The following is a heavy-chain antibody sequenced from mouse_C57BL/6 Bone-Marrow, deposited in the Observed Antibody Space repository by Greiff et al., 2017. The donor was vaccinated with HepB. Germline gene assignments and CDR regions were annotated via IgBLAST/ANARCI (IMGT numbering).Heavy chain of an antibody. CDR3: ARDEAYGRAWFAY. CDR2: IWSGGST. J-gene: IGHJ3*01. V-gene: IGHV2-2*01. D-gene: IGHD1-1*01. Sequence: VKLMESGPGLVQPSQSLSITCTVSGFSLTSYGVHWVRQSPGKGLEWLGVIWSGGSTDYNAAFISRLSISKDNSKSQVFFKMNSLQADDTAIYYCARDEAYGRAWFAYWGQGTLVTVSA. CDR1: GFSLTSYG.